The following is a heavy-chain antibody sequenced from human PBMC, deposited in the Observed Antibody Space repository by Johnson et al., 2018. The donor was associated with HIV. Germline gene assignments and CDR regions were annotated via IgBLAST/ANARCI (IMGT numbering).Heavy chain of an antibody. V-gene: IGHV3-33*01. Sequence: QVQLVESGGGVVQPGRSPRLSCAASGFIFSSYGMHWVRQAPGKGLEWVAVIWYDGSNKYYADSVKGRFTISRDNSKNTLYLQMNSLRAEDTAVYYCARAGARAFDIWGQGTMVTVSS. CDR2: IWYDGSNK. J-gene: IGHJ3*02. D-gene: IGHD1-26*01. CDR3: ARAGARAFDI. CDR1: GFIFSSYG.